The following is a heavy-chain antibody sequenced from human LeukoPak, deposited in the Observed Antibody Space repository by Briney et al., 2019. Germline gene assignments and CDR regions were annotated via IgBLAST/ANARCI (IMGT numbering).Heavy chain of an antibody. V-gene: IGHV4-30-4*08. D-gene: IGHD1-26*01. Sequence: SETLSLTCTVSGGSTSSGDYYWSWIRQPPGKGLEWIGYIYYSGSTYYNPSLKSRVTISVDTSKNQFSLKLSSVTAADTAVYCCARERRGSSPLRDYWGQGTLVTVSS. CDR2: IYYSGST. CDR3: ARERRGSSPLRDY. J-gene: IGHJ4*02. CDR1: GGSTSSGDYY.